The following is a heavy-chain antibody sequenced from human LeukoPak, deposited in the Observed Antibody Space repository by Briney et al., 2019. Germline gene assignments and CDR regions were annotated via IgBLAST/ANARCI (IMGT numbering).Heavy chain of an antibody. Sequence: SETLSLTCAVYGGSFSGYYWSWIRQPPGKGLEWIGEINHSGSTNYNPSRKSRVTISVDTSKNQFSLKLSSVTAADTAVHYCARADDYGDYDPFVDYWGQGTLVTVSS. V-gene: IGHV4-34*01. CDR1: GGSFSGYY. CDR3: ARADDYGDYDPFVDY. J-gene: IGHJ4*02. D-gene: IGHD4-17*01. CDR2: INHSGST.